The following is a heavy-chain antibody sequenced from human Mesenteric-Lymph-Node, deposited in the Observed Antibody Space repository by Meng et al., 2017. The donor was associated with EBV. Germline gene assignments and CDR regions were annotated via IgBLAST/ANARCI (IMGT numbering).Heavy chain of an antibody. CDR3: ARMEFTYSWYFDL. Sequence: QGHLKESAPGLVKPSETLPLPCTVSGASISSGGYYWNWIRQSPGKGLELIGYIFYGGYTYYNLSLKSRVTISVDVSKNQFSLKLTSVTAADTAVYYCARMEFTYSWYFDLWGRGTLVTVSS. CDR1: GASISSGGYY. D-gene: IGHD1-1*01. V-gene: IGHV4-30-4*01. CDR2: IFYGGYT. J-gene: IGHJ2*01.